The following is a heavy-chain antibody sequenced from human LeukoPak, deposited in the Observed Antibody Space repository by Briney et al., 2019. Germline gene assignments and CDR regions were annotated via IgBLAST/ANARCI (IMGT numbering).Heavy chain of an antibody. CDR1: GFTVSSNY. Sequence: GGSLRLACAASGFTVSSNYMSWVRQAPGKGLEWVSVIYSGGSTYYADSVKGRFTISRDNSKNTLYLQTNSLRAEDTAVYYCARDTGSSGWYPLDYWGQGTLVTVSS. V-gene: IGHV3-66*01. CDR2: IYSGGST. J-gene: IGHJ4*02. D-gene: IGHD6-19*01. CDR3: ARDTGSSGWYPLDY.